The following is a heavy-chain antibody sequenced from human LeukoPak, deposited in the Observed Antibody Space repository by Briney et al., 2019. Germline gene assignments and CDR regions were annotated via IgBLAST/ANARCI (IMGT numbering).Heavy chain of an antibody. V-gene: IGHV4-59*01. CDR2: IYYSGST. CDR1: GGSISSYY. D-gene: IGHD2-15*01. J-gene: IGHJ6*03. CDR3: ARAAYCSGGSCYYWGDYYYYMDV. Sequence: PSETLSLTCTVSGGSISSYYWSWIRQPPGKGLEWIGYIYYSGSTNYNPSLKSRVTISVDTSKNQFSLKLSSVTAADTAVYYCARAAYCSGGSCYYWGDYYYYMDVWGKGTTVTVSS.